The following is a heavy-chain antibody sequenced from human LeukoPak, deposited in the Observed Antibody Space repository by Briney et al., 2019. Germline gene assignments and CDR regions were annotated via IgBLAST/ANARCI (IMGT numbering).Heavy chain of an antibody. V-gene: IGHV4-38-2*02. CDR3: ARAGVATWQY. CDR1: IYSISSGYY. Sequence: SETLSLTCTVSIYSISSGYYWGWIRQPPGKGLEWIGSIYHSGGAYYNPSLKSRVTISVDTSKNQFSLRLSTVTAADTAVYYCARAGVATWQYWGQGTLVTVSS. D-gene: IGHD5-12*01. CDR2: IYHSGGA. J-gene: IGHJ4*02.